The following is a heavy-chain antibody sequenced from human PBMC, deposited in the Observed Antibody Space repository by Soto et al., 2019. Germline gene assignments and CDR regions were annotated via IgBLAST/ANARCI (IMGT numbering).Heavy chain of an antibody. CDR3: ARGIAVAGDLIYYSYYGMDV. V-gene: IGHV4-4*07. Sequence: SETLSLTCTVSGGSISSYYWSWIRQPAGKGLEWVGRIYTSGSTNYNPSLKSRVTMSVDTSKNQFSLKLSSVTAADTAVYYCARGIAVAGDLIYYSYYGMDVWGPGTTVTVSS. CDR1: GGSISSYY. CDR2: IYTSGST. D-gene: IGHD6-19*01. J-gene: IGHJ6*02.